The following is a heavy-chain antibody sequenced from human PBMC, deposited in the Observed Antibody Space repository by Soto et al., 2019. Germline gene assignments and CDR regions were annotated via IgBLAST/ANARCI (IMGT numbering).Heavy chain of an antibody. CDR2: ISSSSSTI. D-gene: IGHD2-15*01. Sequence: EVQLVESGGGLVQPGGSLRLSCAASGFTFSSYSMNWVRQAPGKGLEWVSYISSSSSTIYYADSVKGRFTISRDNAKNSLYLQMNSLRDEDTAVYYCARDQRADIVVVVAATTSFGYWGQGTLVTVSS. CDR3: ARDQRADIVVVVAATTSFGY. J-gene: IGHJ4*02. CDR1: GFTFSSYS. V-gene: IGHV3-48*02.